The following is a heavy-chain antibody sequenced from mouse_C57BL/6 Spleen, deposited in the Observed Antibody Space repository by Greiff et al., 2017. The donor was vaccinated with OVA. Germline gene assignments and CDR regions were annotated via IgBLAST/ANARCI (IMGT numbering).Heavy chain of an antibody. CDR1: GFTFSDYG. D-gene: IGHD2-1*01. Sequence: EVQGVESGGGLVKPGGSLKLSCAASGFTFSDYGMHWVRQAPEKGLEWVAYISSGSSTIYYADTVKGRFTISRDNAKNTLFLQMTSLRSEDTAMYYCATYGNLAWFAYWGQGTLVTVSA. CDR3: ATYGNLAWFAY. CDR2: ISSGSSTI. J-gene: IGHJ3*01. V-gene: IGHV5-17*01.